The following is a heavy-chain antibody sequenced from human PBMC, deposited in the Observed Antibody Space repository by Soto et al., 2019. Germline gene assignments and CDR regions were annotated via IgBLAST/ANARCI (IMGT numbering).Heavy chain of an antibody. CDR2: IDGSGDNT. V-gene: IGHV3-23*01. CDR3: AKQVTGWYNDAFDI. J-gene: IGHJ3*02. CDR1: GFTFNNYA. D-gene: IGHD6-19*01. Sequence: VQLLESGGGLVHPGGSLRLSCAASGFTFNNYAMSWVRQAPGKGLEWVSAIDGSGDNTHYADSVKGRFTFSRDNSKNTLYLQMNSLRAEDTAVYYCAKQVTGWYNDAFDIWGQGTMVTVSS.